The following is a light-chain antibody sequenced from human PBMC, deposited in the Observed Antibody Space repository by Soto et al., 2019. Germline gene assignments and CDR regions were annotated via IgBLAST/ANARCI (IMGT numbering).Light chain of an antibody. CDR1: PGVRSY. CDR2: GAS. J-gene: IGKJ4*01. CDR3: QQYNSYRLT. V-gene: IGKV1-13*02. Sequence: AIQLTHSPSSLSASVGDRVTIPCRASPGVRSYLAWFQQRPGNAPQLLIFGASSLESGVPSTFSGSGSGTXXTLTISSLQPDDFATYYCQQYNSYRLTFGGGTKVDIK.